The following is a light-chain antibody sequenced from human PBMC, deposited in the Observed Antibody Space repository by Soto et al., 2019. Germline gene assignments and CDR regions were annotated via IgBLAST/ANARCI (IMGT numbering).Light chain of an antibody. CDR2: GAS. J-gene: IGKJ1*01. CDR3: QQYNNWPPVT. V-gene: IGKV3-15*01. CDR1: QSVSSN. Sequence: EIVMKQSPATLSVSPGARATLSSRASQSVSSNLAWYQQKPCQAPRLLIYGASTRATGIPARFSGSEYGTEFTLTISSLQSEDFAVYYYQQYNNWPPVTFGQRTKVEIK.